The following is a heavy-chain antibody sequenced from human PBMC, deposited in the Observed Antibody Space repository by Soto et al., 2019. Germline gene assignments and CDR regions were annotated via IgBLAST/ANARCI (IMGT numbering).Heavy chain of an antibody. CDR3: ARAPGYYYDSSGYGLDY. D-gene: IGHD3-22*01. CDR2: IWYDGSNK. V-gene: IGHV3-33*01. J-gene: IGHJ4*02. CDR1: GFTFSSYG. Sequence: QVQLVESGGGVVQPGRSLRLSCAASGFTFSSYGMHWVHQAPGKGLEWVAVIWYDGSNKYYADSVKGRFTISRDNSKNTLYLQMNSLRAEDTAVYYCARAPGYYYDSSGYGLDYWGQGTLVTVSS.